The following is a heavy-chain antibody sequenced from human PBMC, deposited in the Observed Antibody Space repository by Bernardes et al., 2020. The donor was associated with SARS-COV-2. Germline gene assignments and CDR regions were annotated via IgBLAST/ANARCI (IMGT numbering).Heavy chain of an antibody. CDR1: GYTFTGYY. V-gene: IGHV1-2*06. CDR3: ARDRGSVAARLDY. Sequence: ASVKVSCKASGYTFTGYYMHWVQQAPGQGLEWMGRINPNSGRTNYAQKFQGRVTMTRDTSISTAYMELSRLRSDDTAVYYCARDRGSVAARLDYWGQGTLVTVSS. CDR2: INPNSGRT. J-gene: IGHJ4*02. D-gene: IGHD6-6*01.